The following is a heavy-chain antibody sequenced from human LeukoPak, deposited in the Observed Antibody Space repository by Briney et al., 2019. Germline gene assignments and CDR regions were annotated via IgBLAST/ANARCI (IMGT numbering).Heavy chain of an antibody. CDR1: GFTFSNYG. J-gene: IGHJ4*02. CDR3: VKDNPLDY. V-gene: IGHV3-30*02. CDR2: IRYDGNIK. Sequence: GGSLRLSCGASGFTFSNYGMLWVRQSPGKGLEWVAFIRYDGNIKLYADSMKGRFTISRDNSKNTLYLHINSLRAEDTALYYCVKDNPLDYWGQGTQVIVSS.